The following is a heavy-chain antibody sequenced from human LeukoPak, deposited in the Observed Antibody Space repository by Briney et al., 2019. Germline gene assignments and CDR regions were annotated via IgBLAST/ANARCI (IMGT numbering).Heavy chain of an antibody. CDR3: ARRGGGYNRGVDDAFDI. Sequence: GESLKISCKGSGYSFTSYWIGWVRQVPGKGLEWMGIIYPGDSDTRYSPSFQGQVTISADKSISTAYLQWSSLKASDTAMYYCARRGGGYNRGVDDAFDIWGQGTMVTVSS. CDR2: IYPGDSDT. CDR1: GYSFTSYW. J-gene: IGHJ3*02. D-gene: IGHD5-24*01. V-gene: IGHV5-51*01.